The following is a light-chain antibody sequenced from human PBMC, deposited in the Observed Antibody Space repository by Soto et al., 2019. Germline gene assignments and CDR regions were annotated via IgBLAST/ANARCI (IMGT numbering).Light chain of an antibody. CDR1: ESVNSNY. CDR2: GAS. Sequence: EIVLTQSPVTLSLSPGERATLSCRASESVNSNYLAWYQQKPGQAPRLLIFGASSRATGIPNRFSGSGSGTDFTLTISGLEPEDFAVYYCHQYGLLPRHPFGQGTKLEIK. J-gene: IGKJ2*01. CDR3: HQYGLLPRHP. V-gene: IGKV3-20*01.